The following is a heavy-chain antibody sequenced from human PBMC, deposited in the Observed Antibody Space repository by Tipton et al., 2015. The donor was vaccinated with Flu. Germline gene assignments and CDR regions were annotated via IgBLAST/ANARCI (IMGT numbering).Heavy chain of an antibody. CDR2: VNHSGSL. CDR3: ARGGGFWSGWRIGMDV. V-gene: IGHV4-34*01. Sequence: TLSLTCAVSGGSFTNFYWSWIRQSPGKGLEWIGEVNHSGSLKTNPSLEGRVTISLDPSKNQFSLKVTSMTAADTGVYYCARGGGFWSGWRIGMDVWGQGTTVTVSS. CDR1: GGSFTNFY. J-gene: IGHJ6*02. D-gene: IGHD3-3*01.